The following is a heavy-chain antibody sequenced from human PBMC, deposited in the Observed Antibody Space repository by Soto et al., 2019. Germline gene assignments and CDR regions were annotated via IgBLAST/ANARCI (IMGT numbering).Heavy chain of an antibody. CDR3: PKSGMSLNMIVMEPLDH. V-gene: IGHV3-23*01. CDR2: ISGSDGST. Sequence: GGSLRLSCAASGFTFSSYPMSWVRQAPGKGLEWVSGISGSDGSTYYADSVKGRFTISRDNSRNTLYLQMNSLRAEDTAVYPCPKSGMSLNMIVMEPLDHWGQGTLVTVSS. J-gene: IGHJ4*02. CDR1: GFTFSSYP. D-gene: IGHD3-22*01.